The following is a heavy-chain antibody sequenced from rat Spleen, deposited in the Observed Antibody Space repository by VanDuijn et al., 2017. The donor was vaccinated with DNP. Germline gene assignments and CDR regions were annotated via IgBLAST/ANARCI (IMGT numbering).Heavy chain of an antibody. Sequence: EVQLVESGGGLVQPGRSLKLSCATSGFTFSDCNMAWVRQAPKKGLEWVATIIYDGSRTYYLNSVKGRFTISRDNAKSTLYLQMDSLRSEDTATYYCTTHGSIATISTGAMDVWGQGTSVTVSS. V-gene: IGHV5S10*01. CDR2: IIYDGSRT. CDR3: TTHGSIATISTGAMDV. J-gene: IGHJ4*01. D-gene: IGHD1-2*01. CDR1: GFTFSDCN.